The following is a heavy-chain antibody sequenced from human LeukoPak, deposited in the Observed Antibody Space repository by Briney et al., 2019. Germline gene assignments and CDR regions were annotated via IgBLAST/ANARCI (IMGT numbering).Heavy chain of an antibody. D-gene: IGHD2-21*02. CDR2: ISGYKGNT. V-gene: IGHV1-18*01. Sequence: DSVKVSCKTSGYTFNNYGINWVRQARGQGLECVGWISGYKGNTNYAQKFQGRITMTIDTPTSTGYMELRSLTSDDTAVFYCARYGGGDTWYAHFGMDAWGRGTTVTVSS. CDR3: ARYGGGDTWYAHFGMDA. J-gene: IGHJ6*02. CDR1: GYTFNNYG.